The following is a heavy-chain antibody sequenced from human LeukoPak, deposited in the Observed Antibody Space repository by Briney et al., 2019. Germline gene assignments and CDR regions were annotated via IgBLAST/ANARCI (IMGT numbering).Heavy chain of an antibody. CDR2: ISSSSSTI. J-gene: IGHJ4*02. CDR1: GFTFSSYS. CDR3: ARDGLLWFGETLEVFDY. Sequence: PGGSLRLSCAASGFTFSSYSMNWVRQAPGKGLEWVSYISSSSSTIYYADSVKGRFTISRDNAKNSLYLQMNSLRAEDTAVYYCARDGLLWFGETLEVFDYWGQGTLVTVSS. V-gene: IGHV3-48*04. D-gene: IGHD3-10*01.